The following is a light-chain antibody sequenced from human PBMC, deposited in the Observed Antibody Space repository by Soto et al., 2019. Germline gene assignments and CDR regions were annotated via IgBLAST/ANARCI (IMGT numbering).Light chain of an antibody. Sequence: DIVMTQSPDSLAVSLGVRATINCKSSQSVLYRSNNKNYLAWYQQKPGQPPKLLIYWASTRESGVPDRFSGSGSGTDFTLTISSLQAEDVAVYYCQQYYSSPLTFGGGTKVEIK. CDR3: QQYYSSPLT. J-gene: IGKJ4*01. CDR2: WAS. V-gene: IGKV4-1*01. CDR1: QSVLYRSNNKNY.